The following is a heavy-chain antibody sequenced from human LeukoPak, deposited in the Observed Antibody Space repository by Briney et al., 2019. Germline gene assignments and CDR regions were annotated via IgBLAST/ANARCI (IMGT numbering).Heavy chain of an antibody. CDR1: GFTFSDYY. D-gene: IGHD2-15*01. Sequence: PGGSLRLSCVASGFTFSDYYMDWVRQAPGKGLEWVAVISYDGSNKYYADSVKGRFTISRDNSKNTLYLQMNSLRAEDTAVYYCARVIGWVAAYSGDGAFDIWGQGTMVTVSS. V-gene: IGHV3-30*03. J-gene: IGHJ3*02. CDR2: ISYDGSNK. CDR3: ARVIGWVAAYSGDGAFDI.